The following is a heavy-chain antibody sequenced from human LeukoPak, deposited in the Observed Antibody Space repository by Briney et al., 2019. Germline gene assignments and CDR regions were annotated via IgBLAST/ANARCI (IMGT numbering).Heavy chain of an antibody. V-gene: IGHV4-34*01. CDR2: INHSGST. CDR3: ARPSRLVAYNWFDP. CDR1: GGSFSGYY. D-gene: IGHD6-19*01. J-gene: IGHJ5*02. Sequence: SGTLSLTCAVYGGSFSGYYWSWIRQPPGKGLEWIGEINHSGSTNYNPSLKSRVTISVDTSKNQFSLKLSSVTAADTAVYYCARPSRLVAYNWFDPWGQETLVTVSS.